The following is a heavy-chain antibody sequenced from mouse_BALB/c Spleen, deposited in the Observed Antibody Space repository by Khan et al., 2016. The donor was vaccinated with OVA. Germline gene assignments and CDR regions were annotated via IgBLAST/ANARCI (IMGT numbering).Heavy chain of an antibody. CDR1: GYTFTRYW. CDR2: INPSTDYT. J-gene: IGHJ3*01. V-gene: IGHV1-7*01. CDR3: VNHGSSSAWFTY. D-gene: IGHD1-1*01. Sequence: QVQLQQSGAELAKPGASVKMSCKASGYTFTRYWMHWVKQRPGQGLEWIGYINPSTDYTEYNQKFKDKATLTVDKSSSTAYMKLTSLTSEDSAVYYCVNHGSSSAWFTYWGQGTLVTVSA.